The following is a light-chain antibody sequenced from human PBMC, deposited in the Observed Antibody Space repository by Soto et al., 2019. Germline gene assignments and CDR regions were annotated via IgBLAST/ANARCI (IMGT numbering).Light chain of an antibody. V-gene: IGKV3-15*01. CDR1: QSVYTD. J-gene: IGKJ4*01. CDR2: GAS. Sequence: EIVMTQSPATLSLSPGERATLSCRASQSVYTDVAWYQQKPGQSPRLLIYGASTRASDIPARFSGSGSGTDFTLTISSLQSGDVAVYYCQHYNSWPPLTFGGGTKVDIK. CDR3: QHYNSWPPLT.